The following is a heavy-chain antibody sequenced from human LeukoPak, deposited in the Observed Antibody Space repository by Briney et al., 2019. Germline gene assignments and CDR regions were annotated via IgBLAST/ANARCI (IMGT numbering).Heavy chain of an antibody. J-gene: IGHJ4*02. CDR2: IIPIFGTT. CDR3: AGGATGYSYGSGVIDY. Sequence: ASVKVSCKASGGTFSSYTISWVRQAPGQGLEWMGGIIPIFGTTNYAQKFQGRVSITAYESTSTTYMQLSSLRSEDTAVYYCAGGATGYSYGSGVIDYWGQGTLVTVSS. V-gene: IGHV1-69*13. CDR1: GGTFSSYT. D-gene: IGHD5-18*01.